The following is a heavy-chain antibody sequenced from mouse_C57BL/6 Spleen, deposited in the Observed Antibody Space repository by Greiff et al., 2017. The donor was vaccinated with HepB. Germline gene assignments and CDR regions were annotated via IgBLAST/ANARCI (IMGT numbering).Heavy chain of an antibody. D-gene: IGHD1-1*01. CDR2: IDPSDSYT. V-gene: IGHV1-69*01. CDR3: ARGATTVVAFDY. Sequence: QVQLKQPGAELVMPGASVKLSCKASGYTFTSYWMHWVKQRPGQGLEWIGEIDPSDSYTNYNQKFKGKSTLTVDKSSSTAYMQLSSLTSEDSAVYYCARGATTVVAFDYWGQGTTLTVSS. J-gene: IGHJ2*01. CDR1: GYTFTSYW.